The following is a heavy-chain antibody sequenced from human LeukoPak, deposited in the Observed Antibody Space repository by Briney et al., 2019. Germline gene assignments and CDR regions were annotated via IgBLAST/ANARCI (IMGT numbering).Heavy chain of an antibody. CDR2: ISAYNGNT. V-gene: IGHV1-18*01. CDR3: ARELSPGYYYYMDV. D-gene: IGHD1-14*01. Sequence: ASVKASCKASGYTFTSYGISWVRQAPGQGLEWMGWISAYNGNTNYAQKLQGRVTMTTDTSTSTAYMELRSLRSDDTAVYYCARELSPGYYYYMDVWGKGTTVTVSS. J-gene: IGHJ6*03. CDR1: GYTFTSYG.